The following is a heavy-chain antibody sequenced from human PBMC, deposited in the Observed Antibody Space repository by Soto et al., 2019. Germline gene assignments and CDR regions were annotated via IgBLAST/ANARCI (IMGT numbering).Heavy chain of an antibody. J-gene: IGHJ6*02. CDR2: INPNSGGT. D-gene: IGHD3-10*01. CDR3: ARSRLFMLRGSLADFYYGVDV. Sequence: ASVKVSCKASGYTFTGYYIHWVRQAPGQGLEWMGWINPNSGGTNLAQKFQGWVTMTRDTSISTVYMELRRPRSDDTAVYYCARSRLFMLRGSLADFYYGVDVWGQGTTVTVSS. V-gene: IGHV1-2*04. CDR1: GYTFTGYY.